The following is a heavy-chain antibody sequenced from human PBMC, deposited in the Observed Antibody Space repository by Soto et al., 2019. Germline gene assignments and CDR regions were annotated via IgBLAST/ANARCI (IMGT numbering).Heavy chain of an antibody. D-gene: IGHD6-25*01. CDR1: GGSISSSSYY. CDR3: ARRYGSGIDY. J-gene: IGHJ4*02. Sequence: SETLSLTCTVSGGSISSSSYYWGWFLQPPGRGLEWIANIYYTGRTYYNPSLRSRVTISVDTSKNQFSLKLSSVTAADTAVYYCARRYGSGIDYRGQGTLVTVSS. V-gene: IGHV4-39*01. CDR2: IYYTGRT.